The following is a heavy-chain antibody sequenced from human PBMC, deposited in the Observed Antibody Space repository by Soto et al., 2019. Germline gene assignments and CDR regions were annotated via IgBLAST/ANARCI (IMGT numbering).Heavy chain of an antibody. V-gene: IGHV3-23*01. D-gene: IGHD3-3*01. CDR1: GFGFGHYV. Sequence: LRLSCAASGFGFGHYVMSWVRQAPGKGLEWVSGISATAVSSYSADSVKGRFTISRDNSQNMLYLQMNSLTVEDTAVYYCAKGGDSWSGYSPHWGQGTLVTVSS. CDR3: AKGGDSWSGYSPH. J-gene: IGHJ4*02. CDR2: ISATAVSS.